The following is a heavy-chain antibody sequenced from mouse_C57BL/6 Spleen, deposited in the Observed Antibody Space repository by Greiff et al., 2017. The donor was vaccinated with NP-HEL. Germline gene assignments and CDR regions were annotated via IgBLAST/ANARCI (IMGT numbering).Heavy chain of an antibody. CDR2: SRNKANDYTT. CDR1: GFTFSDFY. J-gene: IGHJ1*03. V-gene: IGHV7-1*01. Sequence: EVMLVESGGGLVQSGRSLRLSCATSGFTFSDFYMEWVRQAPGKGLEWIAASRNKANDYTTEYSASVKGRFIVSRDTSQSILYLQMNALRAEYTAIYYCARNGYYWYFDVWGTGTTVTVSS. CDR3: ARNGYYWYFDV. D-gene: IGHD1-1*01.